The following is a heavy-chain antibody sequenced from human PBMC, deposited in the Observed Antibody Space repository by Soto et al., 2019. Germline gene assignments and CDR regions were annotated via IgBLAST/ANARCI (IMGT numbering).Heavy chain of an antibody. V-gene: IGHV3-21*01. CDR1: GFTFSSYS. CDR2: ISSSSSYI. CDR3: AKDFYGGDAFDI. Sequence: GGSLRLCCAASGFTFSSYSMNWVRQAPGKGLEWVSSISSSSSYIYYADSVKGRFTISRDNAKNSLYLQMNSLRAEDTAVYYCAKDFYGGDAFDIWGQGTMVTVSS. J-gene: IGHJ3*02. D-gene: IGHD4-17*01.